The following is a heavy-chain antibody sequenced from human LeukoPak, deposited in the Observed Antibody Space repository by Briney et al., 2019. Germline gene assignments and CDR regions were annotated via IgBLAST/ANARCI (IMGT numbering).Heavy chain of an antibody. J-gene: IGHJ4*02. CDR1: GGSISSYY. CDR2: IYTSGST. CDR3: ARENSGSYREFDY. Sequence: SETLSLTCTVSGGSISSYYWSWIRQPPGKGLEWIGRIYTSGSTNYNASLKSRVTMSVDTSKNQFSLKLSSVTAADTAVFYCARENSGSYREFDYWGQGTLVTVSS. D-gene: IGHD1-26*01. V-gene: IGHV4-4*07.